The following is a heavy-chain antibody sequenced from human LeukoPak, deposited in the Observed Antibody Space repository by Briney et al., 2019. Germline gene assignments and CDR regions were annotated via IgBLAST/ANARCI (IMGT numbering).Heavy chain of an antibody. J-gene: IGHJ4*02. CDR2: INPNSGGT. CDR1: GYTFTGYY. D-gene: IGHD4-17*01. V-gene: IGHV1-2*02. Sequence: ASVKVSCKASGYTFTGYYLHWVRQAPGQGLEWMGWINPNSGGTNYAQKFQGRVTMTRDTSISTAYMELSGLRSDDTAVYYCARDGDYGDYYFDYWGQGTLVTVSS. CDR3: ARDGDYGDYYFDY.